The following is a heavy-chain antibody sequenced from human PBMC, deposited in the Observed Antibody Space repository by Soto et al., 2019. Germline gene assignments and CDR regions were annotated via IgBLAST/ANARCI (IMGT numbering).Heavy chain of an antibody. CDR1: GGTFSSYA. V-gene: IGHV1-69*14. D-gene: IGHD1-1*01. CDR3: ERNQGSHNWNDGEKYYYYGMDV. CDR2: IIPIFGTA. J-gene: IGHJ6*02. Sequence: QVQLVQSGAEVKKPGSSVKVSCKASGGTFSSYAISWVRQAPGQGLEWMGGIIPIFGTANYAQKIQGRVQMTAGKSTTTAYMKPVSLRSEDPGFYYCERNQGSHNWNDGEKYYYYGMDVWGQGTTVTVSS.